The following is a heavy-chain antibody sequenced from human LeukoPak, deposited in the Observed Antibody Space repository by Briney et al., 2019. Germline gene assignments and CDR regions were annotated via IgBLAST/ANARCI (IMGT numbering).Heavy chain of an antibody. J-gene: IGHJ3*01. CDR2: ISPTSWTI. D-gene: IGHD3-10*01. CDR3: TRDAGQFVDHDVFDF. Sequence: GGSLRLSCAASGFSFRTYSMNWARQAPGRGLEWVSSISPTSWTIYQADSVKGRFTVSRDNAKNSVFLQMDSLRAEDEAVYYCTRDAGQFVDHDVFDFWGQGTMVTVSS. CDR1: GFSFRTYS. V-gene: IGHV3-21*01.